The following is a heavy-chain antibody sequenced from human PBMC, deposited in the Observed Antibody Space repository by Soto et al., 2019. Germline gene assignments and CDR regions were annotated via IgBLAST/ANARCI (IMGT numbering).Heavy chain of an antibody. D-gene: IGHD3-16*01. CDR3: TRGLFSCDYSGILWFDP. CDR2: IRRKGHIYAT. CDR1: GFAFSGSA. J-gene: IGHJ5*02. V-gene: IGHV3-73*01. Sequence: GGSLRLSCAASGFAFSGSAMYWVRQASGKGPEWVGRIRRKGHIYATEYAASVKGRFTISRDASQNTAYLPINSLQTEHTTVDYCTRGLFSCDYSGILWFDPWGQGTLVTISS.